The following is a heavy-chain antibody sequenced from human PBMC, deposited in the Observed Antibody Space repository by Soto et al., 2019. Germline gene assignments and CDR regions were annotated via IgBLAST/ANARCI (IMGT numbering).Heavy chain of an antibody. J-gene: IGHJ6*02. D-gene: IGHD3-3*01. Sequence: SETLSLTCTVFGGSISSGGYYWSWIRQHPGKGLEWIGYIYYSGSTYYNPSLKSRVTISVDTSKNQFSLKLSSVTAADTAVYYCARESKSRFLEWSNPDVWGQGTTVTVSS. V-gene: IGHV4-31*03. CDR2: IYYSGST. CDR3: ARESKSRFLEWSNPDV. CDR1: GGSISSGGYY.